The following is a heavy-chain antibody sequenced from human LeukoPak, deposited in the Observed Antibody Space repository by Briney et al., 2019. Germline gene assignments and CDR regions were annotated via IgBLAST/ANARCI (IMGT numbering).Heavy chain of an antibody. CDR2: MSRSGDII. D-gene: IGHD1-1*01. J-gene: IGHJ4*02. CDR3: AKRGVTRTYYFDW. V-gene: IGHV3-23*01. CDR1: GFTFSDYN. Sequence: GGSLRLSCAASGFTFSDYNMNWVRQVPGKGLESVSYMSRSGDIIYYADSVKGRFTISRDNSKNTLYLQMNSLRAEDTAVYYCAKRGVTRTYYFDWWGQGTLVTVSS.